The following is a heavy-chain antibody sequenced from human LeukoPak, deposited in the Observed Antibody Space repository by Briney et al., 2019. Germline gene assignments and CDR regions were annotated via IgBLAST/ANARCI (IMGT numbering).Heavy chain of an antibody. CDR2: ISAGGGNT. J-gene: IGHJ4*02. CDR1: GFTFSSYA. D-gene: IGHD4-17*01. V-gene: IGHV3-23*01. CDR3: AKTQDHGDYFDY. Sequence: PGGSLRLSCAASGFTFSSYAMSWVRQAPGKGLEWVSGISAGGGNTYYADSVKGRFTISRDNFKNTLYLQMNSLRAEDTAVYYCAKTQDHGDYFDYWGQGTLVTVSS.